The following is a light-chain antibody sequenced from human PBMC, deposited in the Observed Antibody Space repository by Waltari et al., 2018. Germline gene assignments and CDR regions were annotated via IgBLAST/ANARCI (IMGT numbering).Light chain of an antibody. CDR1: SSDVGGYNY. Sequence: QSALTQPPSASGSPGQSVTISCTGTSSDVGGYNYVSWYQHHPGKAPKLMIHELTTRPSGVPDRFSGSKSGNTASLTVSGLQSEDEADYYCSSYAGSNTVVFGGGTKLTVL. V-gene: IGLV2-8*01. CDR2: ELT. CDR3: SSYAGSNTVV. J-gene: IGLJ2*01.